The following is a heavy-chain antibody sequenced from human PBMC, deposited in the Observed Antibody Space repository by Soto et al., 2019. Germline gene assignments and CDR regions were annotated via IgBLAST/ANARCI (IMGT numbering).Heavy chain of an antibody. CDR2: IRSKANSYAT. CDR1: GFTFSGSA. D-gene: IGHD5-12*01. Sequence: RGSLRLSCAASGFTFSGSAMHWVRQASGKGLEWVGRIRSKANSYATAYAASVKGRFTISRDDSKNTAYLQMNSLKTEDTAVYYCTSLRGYSGYDYVDYWGQGTLVTVSS. V-gene: IGHV3-73*01. J-gene: IGHJ4*02. CDR3: TSLRGYSGYDYVDY.